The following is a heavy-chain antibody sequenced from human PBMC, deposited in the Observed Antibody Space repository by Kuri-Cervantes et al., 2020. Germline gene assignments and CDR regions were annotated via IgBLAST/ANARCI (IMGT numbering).Heavy chain of an antibody. D-gene: IGHD5-18*01. CDR2: IYHSGST. Sequence: GSLRLSCTVSGYSISSGYYWGWIRQPPGKGLEWIGSIYHSGSTYYNPSLKSRVTISVDTSKNQFSLKLSSVTAADTAVYYCARGEGDDGYLKDAFDIWGQGTMVTVSS. J-gene: IGHJ3*02. V-gene: IGHV4-38-2*02. CDR3: ARGEGDDGYLKDAFDI. CDR1: GYSISSGYY.